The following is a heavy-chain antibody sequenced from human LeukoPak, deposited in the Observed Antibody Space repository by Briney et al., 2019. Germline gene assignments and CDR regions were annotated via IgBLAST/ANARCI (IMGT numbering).Heavy chain of an antibody. CDR1: GFTFSSYW. J-gene: IGHJ6*03. D-gene: IGHD3-22*01. CDR3: ARPRRPYYYDSSGLDYYYMDV. Sequence: PGGSLRLSCAASGFTFSSYWMHWVRQAPGTGLVWVSRINTDGSSTSYADSAKGRFTISRDNAKNTLHLQMNSVRAEDTAVYYCARPRRPYYYDSSGLDYYYMDVWGKGTTVTVSS. V-gene: IGHV3-74*01. CDR2: INTDGSST.